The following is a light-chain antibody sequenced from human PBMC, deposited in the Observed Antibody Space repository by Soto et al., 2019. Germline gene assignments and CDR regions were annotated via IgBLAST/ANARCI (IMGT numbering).Light chain of an antibody. CDR3: YSAADNDLGV. CDR2: KDS. J-gene: IGLJ2*01. Sequence: SYELTQPSSVSVSPGQTARITCSGDVLAKKYARWFQQKPGQAPVLLIYKDSEWPSGIPERFSGSSSGTTVTLTISGAQVEDEADYYCYSAADNDLGVFGGGTQLTVL. CDR1: VLAKKY. V-gene: IGLV3-27*01.